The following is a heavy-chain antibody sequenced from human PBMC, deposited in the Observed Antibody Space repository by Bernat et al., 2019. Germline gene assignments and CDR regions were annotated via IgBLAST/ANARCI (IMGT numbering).Heavy chain of an antibody. V-gene: IGHV2-70*15. D-gene: IGHD6-13*01. CDR2: IDWDDDK. CDR3: ARERGIAAPRWFDP. Sequence: QVTLRESGPALVKPTQTLTLTCTFSGFSLSTSGMCVSWLRQPPGKALEWLARIDWDDDKYYSTSLKTRLTISKDTSKNQVVLTMTNMDPVDTATYYCARERGIAAPRWFDPWGQGTLVTVSS. J-gene: IGHJ5*02. CDR1: GFSLSTSGMC.